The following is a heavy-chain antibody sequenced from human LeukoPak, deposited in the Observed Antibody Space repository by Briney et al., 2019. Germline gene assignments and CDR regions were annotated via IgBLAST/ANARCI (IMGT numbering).Heavy chain of an antibody. Sequence: SETLSLTCTVSGGSISSYYWIWIRQPPGKGLEWIGYIYYSGSTNYNPSLKSRVTISVDTSKNQFSLKLSSVTAADTAVYYCARHGSTFYSSSSNLFDPWSQGTLVTVSS. CDR3: ARHGSTFYSSSSNLFDP. V-gene: IGHV4-59*08. D-gene: IGHD6-13*01. CDR2: IYYSGST. J-gene: IGHJ5*02. CDR1: GGSISSYY.